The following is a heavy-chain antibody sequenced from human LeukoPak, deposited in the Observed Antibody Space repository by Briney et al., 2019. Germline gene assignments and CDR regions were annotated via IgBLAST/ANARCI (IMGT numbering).Heavy chain of an antibody. CDR2: LNKDGSET. CDR1: GFSFSSYF. Sequence: GWSLRLSCVVSGFSFSSYFMSWVRQAPGKGLQWVANLNKDGSETKSVDSVKGRFTISRDNAKNSLYLQMNSLRAEDTAVYYCGRHRSGSGTYCIDCWGQGTLVSVSS. CDR3: GRHRSGSGTYCIDC. J-gene: IGHJ4*02. V-gene: IGHV3-7*01. D-gene: IGHD3-10*01.